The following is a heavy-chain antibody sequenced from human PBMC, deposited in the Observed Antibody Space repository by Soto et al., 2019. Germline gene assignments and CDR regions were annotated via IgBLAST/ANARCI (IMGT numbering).Heavy chain of an antibody. CDR1: GYSITSGYY. V-gene: IGHV4-38-2*01. J-gene: IGHJ5*02. CDR3: ARVSQLWFDR. CDR2: IFHTGST. Sequence: PSETLSLTCAVSGYSITSGYYWAWIRQPPGQRLEWIGYIFHTGSTNYNPSLNSRLTISVDTTKNHFSLRLSSVTAADTAVYYCARVSQLWFDRWGQGNLVTVSS.